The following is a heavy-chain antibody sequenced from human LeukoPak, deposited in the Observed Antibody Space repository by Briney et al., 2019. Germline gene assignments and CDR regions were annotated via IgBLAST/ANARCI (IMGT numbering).Heavy chain of an antibody. Sequence: GGSLRLSCAVSGFTFSNYAMSWVRQAPGKGLEWVSSISGSGTSTYYADSVKGRFTISRDNSKNTLYLQMNSLRAEDTAIYYYAKVATIRGENWFDPWGQGTLVTVSS. V-gene: IGHV3-23*01. CDR2: ISGSGTST. CDR1: GFTFSNYA. J-gene: IGHJ5*02. D-gene: IGHD5-12*01. CDR3: AKVATIRGENWFDP.